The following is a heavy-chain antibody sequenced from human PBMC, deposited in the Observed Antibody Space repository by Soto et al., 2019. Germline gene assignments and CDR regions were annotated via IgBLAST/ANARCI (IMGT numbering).Heavy chain of an antibody. J-gene: IGHJ4*02. V-gene: IGHV3-11*01. Sequence: GGSLRLSCAASGFTFSDYYIHWIRRAPGKGLEWISYISGNGEIIQYAASARGRFTISRDNAENSVYLEMDSLRAVDTALYYCARDVDADFRTDFDYWGRGTLVTVSS. CDR2: ISGNGEII. D-gene: IGHD4-17*01. CDR1: GFTFSDYY. CDR3: ARDVDADFRTDFDY.